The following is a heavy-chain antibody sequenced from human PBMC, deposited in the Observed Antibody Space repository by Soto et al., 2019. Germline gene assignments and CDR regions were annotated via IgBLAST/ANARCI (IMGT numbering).Heavy chain of an antibody. CDR2: IKSKIDGGTT. CDR1: GFIFSNAW. J-gene: IGHJ4*01. V-gene: IGHV3-15*01. Sequence: GGSLRLSCAASGFIFSNAWIHWVRQAPGKGLEWVGRIKSKIDGGTTDYAAPVKGRFTISRDDSKNTLFLQMSSLKAEDTAVYYCTTKAPGYTFVYFAYWGPGTLVTVSS. D-gene: IGHD5-18*01. CDR3: TTKAPGYTFVYFAY.